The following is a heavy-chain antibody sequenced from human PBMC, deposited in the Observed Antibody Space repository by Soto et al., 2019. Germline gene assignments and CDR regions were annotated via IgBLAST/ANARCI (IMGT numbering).Heavy chain of an antibody. CDR1: GFSIKNFE. J-gene: IGHJ6*02. CDR3: ARARRMLPDADKSFGLDG. D-gene: IGHD2-2*01. CDR2: LSTSGGTI. Sequence: EVLMVESGGGSVQPGGSLRLSCAASGFSIKNFEVNWVRQAPGKGLQWIAYLSTSGGTIYYADSVKGRFIISREDANNSAHIQMNSLRVEDTAPYYCARARRMLPDADKSFGLDGWGQGTTVSGTS. V-gene: IGHV3-48*03.